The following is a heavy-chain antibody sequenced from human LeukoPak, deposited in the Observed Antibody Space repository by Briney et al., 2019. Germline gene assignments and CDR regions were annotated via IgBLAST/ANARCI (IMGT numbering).Heavy chain of an antibody. J-gene: IGHJ5*02. CDR3: ARDIVVVPAAIRGGWFDP. CDR2: INHSGST. D-gene: IGHD2-2*01. V-gene: IGHV4-34*01. Sequence: SETLSLPCAVYGGSFSGYYWSWIRQPPGKGLEWIGEINHSGSTNYNPSLKSRVTISVDTSKNQFSLKLSSVTAADTAVYYCARDIVVVPAAIRGGWFDPWGQGTLVTVSS. CDR1: GGSFSGYY.